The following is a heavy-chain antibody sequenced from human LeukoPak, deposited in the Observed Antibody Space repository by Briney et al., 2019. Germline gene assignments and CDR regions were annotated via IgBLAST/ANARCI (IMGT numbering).Heavy chain of an antibody. CDR3: TTGYSSSWYY. Sequence: GGSLRLSCVASGFTISRAWMSWVRQVPGKGLEWIGHIRSRTDGGTTDYAAPVKGRFTISRDNSKNTLYLQMNSLKTEDTAVYYCTTGYSSSWYYWGQGTLVTVSS. CDR1: GFTISRAW. CDR2: IRSRTDGGTT. J-gene: IGHJ4*02. D-gene: IGHD6-13*01. V-gene: IGHV3-15*01.